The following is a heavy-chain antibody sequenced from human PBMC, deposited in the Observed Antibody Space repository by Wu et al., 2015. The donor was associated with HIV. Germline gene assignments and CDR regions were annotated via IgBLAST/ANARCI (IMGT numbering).Heavy chain of an antibody. CDR2: IDTSGST. V-gene: IGHV4-61*09. J-gene: IGHJ3*02. CDR1: GGSIRSGSFY. CDR3: ARVILSPHVFDI. Sequence: QVQLQESGPKLVKPSQTLSLTCAVSGGSIRSGSFYWSWIRQSAGKGLEWIGYIDTSGSTNYNPSLKSRVTVSLDTSKNQFSLRLSSVTAADTALYYCARVILSPHVFDIWGPGSMVTVSS.